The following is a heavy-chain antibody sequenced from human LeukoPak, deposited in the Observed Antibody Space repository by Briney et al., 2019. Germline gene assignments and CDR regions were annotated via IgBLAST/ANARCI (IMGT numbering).Heavy chain of an antibody. CDR2: ISGSGGSA. J-gene: IGHJ6*03. Sequence: GGSLRLSCAASGFTFSSYAMTWVRQAPGKGLEWVSVISGSGGSADYADSVQGRFTISRDNSKNTLDLQMNSLRADDTAVYYCAKGQGSSIYYYYMDVWGKGTTVTDSS. D-gene: IGHD6-13*01. CDR3: AKGQGSSIYYYYMDV. CDR1: GFTFSSYA. V-gene: IGHV3-23*01.